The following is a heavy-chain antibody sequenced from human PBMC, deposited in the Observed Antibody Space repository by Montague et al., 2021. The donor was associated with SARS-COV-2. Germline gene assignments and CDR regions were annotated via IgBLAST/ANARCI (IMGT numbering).Heavy chain of an antibody. Sequence: SLRLSCAASGVTFGDYGMSWVRQAPGKGLEWVSGITRNGGSTGHADSVKGRFTISRDNAKNSLYLQMNSLRAEDTALYYCARGFNYGPFDCWGLGTLVTVSS. V-gene: IGHV3-20*04. J-gene: IGHJ4*02. CDR2: ITRNGGST. CDR3: ARGFNYGPFDC. D-gene: IGHD5-18*01. CDR1: GVTFGDYG.